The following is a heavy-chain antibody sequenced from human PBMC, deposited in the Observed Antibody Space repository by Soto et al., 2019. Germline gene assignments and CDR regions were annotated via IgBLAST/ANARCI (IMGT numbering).Heavy chain of an antibody. J-gene: IGHJ4*02. Sequence: GGSLRLSCAASGFTFIDYYMSWIRQVPGKGLEWVAYIDSSDSTIFYTDSVRGRFTVSRDNAKNSVYLQMDSLRADDTGVYYCARHRKLVPGEDSWGRGTLVTVSS. CDR3: ARHRKLVPGEDS. CDR2: IDSSDSTI. CDR1: GFTFIDYY. D-gene: IGHD2-8*02. V-gene: IGHV3-11*01.